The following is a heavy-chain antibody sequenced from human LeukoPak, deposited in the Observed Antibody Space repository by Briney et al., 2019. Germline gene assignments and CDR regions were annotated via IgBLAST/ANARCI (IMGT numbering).Heavy chain of an antibody. CDR2: INPNSGGT. Sequence: GASVKVSCKASGYTFTGYYMHWVRQAPGQGLEWMGWINPNSGGTNYAQKFQGRVTMTRDTSISTAYMELSRLRSDDTAVYYCARVPEYSSSTNWFDPWGQGTLVTVSS. CDR1: GYTFTGYY. D-gene: IGHD6-6*01. J-gene: IGHJ5*02. CDR3: ARVPEYSSSTNWFDP. V-gene: IGHV1-2*02.